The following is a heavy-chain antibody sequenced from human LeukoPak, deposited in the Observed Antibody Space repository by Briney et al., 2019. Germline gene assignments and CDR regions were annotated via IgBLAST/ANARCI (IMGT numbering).Heavy chain of an antibody. V-gene: IGHV4-4*02. CDR2: IYFTGST. J-gene: IGHJ6*02. CDR3: ARGVLNYYYYGMDV. Sequence: PSGTLSLTCAVSGGSISSSNWWSWVRQPPGKGLEWIGYIYFTGSTNYNPSLKSRVTISVNTSKNQFSLKLSSVTTADTAVYYCARGVLNYYYYGMDVWGQGTTVTVSS. D-gene: IGHD2-8*01. CDR1: GGSISSSNW.